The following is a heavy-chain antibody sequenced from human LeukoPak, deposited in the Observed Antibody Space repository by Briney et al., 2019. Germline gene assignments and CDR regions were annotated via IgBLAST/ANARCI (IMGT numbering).Heavy chain of an antibody. CDR3: AKVSSSSWTFEY. D-gene: IGHD6-13*01. V-gene: IGHV3-23*01. Sequence: PGGSLRLSCAASEFSFSSHAMSWVRQAPGKGLEWVSAITSTGGSAYYADSVKGRFTIPRDKPKNTLYLQMNSLRAEDTAIYYCAKVSSSSWTFEYWGQGTLVTVSS. CDR1: EFSFSSHA. J-gene: IGHJ4*02. CDR2: ITSTGGSA.